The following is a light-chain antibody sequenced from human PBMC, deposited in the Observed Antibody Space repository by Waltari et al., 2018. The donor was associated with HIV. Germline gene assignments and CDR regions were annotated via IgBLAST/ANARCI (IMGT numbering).Light chain of an antibody. V-gene: IGKV3-20*01. J-gene: IGKJ1*01. Sequence: VLTQSLGTLSLSPGESATLSCRASQSDTRASQRVSSSYLAWYQQKPGQAPRLLIYAASSRATGIPDRFSGSGSGTDFTLTISRLEPEDFAVYYCQQYGTSPRTFGQGTKVEIK. CDR1: QRVSSSY. CDR2: AAS. CDR3: QQYGTSPRT.